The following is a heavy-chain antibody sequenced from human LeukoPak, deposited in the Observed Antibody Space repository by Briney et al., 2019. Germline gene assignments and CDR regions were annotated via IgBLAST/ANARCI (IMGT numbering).Heavy chain of an antibody. J-gene: IGHJ4*02. CDR1: GGSISSYY. CDR2: IYSTGST. V-gene: IGHV4-4*07. CDR3: ARGHVGTYRFDY. D-gene: IGHD1-26*01. Sequence: SETLSLTCTVSGGSISSYYWSWIRQPAGKGLEWIGRIYSTGSTDYNPSLKSRVTILVDKSKNQFSLKLNSVTAADTAVYYCARGHVGTYRFDYWGQGTLVTVSS.